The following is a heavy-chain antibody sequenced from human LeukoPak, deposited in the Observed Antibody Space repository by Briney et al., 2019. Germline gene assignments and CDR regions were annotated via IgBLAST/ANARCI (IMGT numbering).Heavy chain of an antibody. CDR1: GGSFSGYY. CDR3: ARGEYSSSSWNY. D-gene: IGHD6-6*01. CDR2: INHSGST. V-gene: IGHV4-34*01. Sequence: SETLSLTCAVYGGSFSGYYWSWIRQPPGKGLEWIGEINHSGSTNYNPSLKSRVTISVDTSKNQFSLKLSSVTAADTAVYYCARGEYSSSSWNYWGQGTLVTVSS. J-gene: IGHJ4*02.